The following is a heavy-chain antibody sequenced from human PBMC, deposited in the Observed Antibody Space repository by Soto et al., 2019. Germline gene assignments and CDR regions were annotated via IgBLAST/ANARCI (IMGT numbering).Heavy chain of an antibody. J-gene: IGHJ3*02. CDR2: ISGSGGST. D-gene: IGHD2-2*01. Sequence: EVQLLESGGGLVQPGGSLRLSCAASGFTFSSYAMSWVRQAPGKGLEWVSAISGSGGSTYYADSVKGRFTISRDNSKNTLYLQMNSLRAEDTAVYYCAKDTSPNYCSSTSCYPTYDAFDIWGQGTMVTVSS. CDR1: GFTFSSYA. V-gene: IGHV3-23*01. CDR3: AKDTSPNYCSSTSCYPTYDAFDI.